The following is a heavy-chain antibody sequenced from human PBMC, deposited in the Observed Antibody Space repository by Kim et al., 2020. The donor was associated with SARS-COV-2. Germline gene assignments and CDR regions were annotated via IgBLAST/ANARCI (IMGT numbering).Heavy chain of an antibody. CDR1: GYTFSNYD. V-gene: IGHV1-8*01. CDR3: ARRIAAAGTCLAY. J-gene: IGHJ4*02. D-gene: IGHD6-13*01. CDR2: MNPNSGNT. Sequence: PSVKVSCKASGYTFSNYDINWVREATGQGLEWMGWMNPNSGNTGYAQKFQGRVTMTRNTSISTAYMELSSLTSDDTAVYYCARRIAAAGTCLAYWGQGTLVTVSS.